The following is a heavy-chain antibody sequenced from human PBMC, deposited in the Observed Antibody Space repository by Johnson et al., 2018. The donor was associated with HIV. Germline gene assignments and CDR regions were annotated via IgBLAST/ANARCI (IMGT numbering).Heavy chain of an antibody. CDR3: ARDHGQLWLLPAFDI. V-gene: IGHV3-30*04. Sequence: QMQLVESGGGVVQPGRSLRLSCAASGFTFSRYAMHWVRQAPGKGLEWVAVISYDGGNKYYADSVKGRFTISRDNSKNTRYLQMNSLRVEDTAVYYCARDHGQLWLLPAFDIWGQGTMVTVSS. CDR1: GFTFSRYA. D-gene: IGHD5-18*01. J-gene: IGHJ3*02. CDR2: ISYDGGNK.